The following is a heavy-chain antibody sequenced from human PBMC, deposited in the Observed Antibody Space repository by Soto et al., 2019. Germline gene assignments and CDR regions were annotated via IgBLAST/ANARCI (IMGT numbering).Heavy chain of an antibody. J-gene: IGHJ6*02. V-gene: IGHV3-23*01. CDR1: GFTFSSYA. CDR3: AKANPLTGTTDYYYYGMDV. D-gene: IGHD1-7*01. CDR2: ISGSGGST. Sequence: GGSLRLSCAASGFTFSSYAMSWVRQAPGKGLEWVSAISGSGGSTYYADPVKGRFTISRDNSKNTLYLQMNSLRAEDTAVYYCAKANPLTGTTDYYYYGMDVWGQGTTVTVSS.